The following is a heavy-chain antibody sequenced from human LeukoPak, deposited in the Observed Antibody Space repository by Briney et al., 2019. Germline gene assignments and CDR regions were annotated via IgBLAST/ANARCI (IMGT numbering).Heavy chain of an antibody. CDR2: INHSGSN. CDR1: GGSFSGYY. Sequence: TSETLSLTCAVYGGSFSGYYWSWVRQPPGKGLEWVGEINHSGSNNYNPYLKSRVTISVEKYKKQISLKLSSVTAADTAVYYCAVLPYYYFYGMDVWGQGTTVTVSS. CDR3: AVLPYYYFYGMDV. V-gene: IGHV4-34*01. J-gene: IGHJ6*02.